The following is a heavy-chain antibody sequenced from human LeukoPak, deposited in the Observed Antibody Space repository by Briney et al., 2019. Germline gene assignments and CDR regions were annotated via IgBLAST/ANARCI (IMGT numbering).Heavy chain of an antibody. V-gene: IGHV3-21*01. Sequence: KSGGSLRLSCAASGFTFSTYSMNWVRQAPGKGLEWVSSISSSSTYIYYADSLKGRFTISRDNAKNSLYLQMNSLRAEDTAVYYCARGPAYSNYEWGYYYYYYMDVWGKGTTVTVSS. CDR1: GFTFSTYS. CDR3: ARGPAYSNYEWGYYYYYYMDV. CDR2: ISSSSTYI. D-gene: IGHD4-11*01. J-gene: IGHJ6*03.